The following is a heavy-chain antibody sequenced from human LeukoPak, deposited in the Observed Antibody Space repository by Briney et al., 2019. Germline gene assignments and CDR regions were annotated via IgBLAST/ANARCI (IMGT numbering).Heavy chain of an antibody. J-gene: IGHJ4*02. CDR3: ARHDNGDDFDY. D-gene: IGHD4/OR15-4a*01. V-gene: IGHV7-4-1*02. CDR2: INMYTANP. Sequence: ASVKASCKASGSTFTRFAINWLRQAPGQGLEWMGWINMYTANPAYAQGFTERFVFSLDTSVTTAYLQISNLKTEDTAVYYCARHDNGDDFDYWGQGTLVTVSS. CDR1: GSTFTRFA.